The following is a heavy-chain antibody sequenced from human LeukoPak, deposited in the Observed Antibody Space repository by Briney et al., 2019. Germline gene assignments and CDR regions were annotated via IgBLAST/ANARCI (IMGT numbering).Heavy chain of an antibody. CDR2: INPSGGST. CDR1: GYTFTSYY. Sequence: ASVKVSCKASGYTFTSYYMHWVRQAPGQGLEWMGIINPSGGSTSYAQKFQGRVTMTRDMSTSTVYMELSSLRSEDTAVYYCARVLAGTTSPVGNYYFDYWGQGTLVTVSP. J-gene: IGHJ4*02. CDR3: ARVLAGTTSPVGNYYFDY. D-gene: IGHD1-1*01. V-gene: IGHV1-46*01.